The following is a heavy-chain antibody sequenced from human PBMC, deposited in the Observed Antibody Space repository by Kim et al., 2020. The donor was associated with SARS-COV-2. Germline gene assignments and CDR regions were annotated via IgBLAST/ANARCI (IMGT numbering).Heavy chain of an antibody. Sequence: SETLSLTCTVSGGSISSGDYYWSWIRQPPGKGLEWIGYIYYSGSTYYNPSLKSRVTISVDTSKNQFSLKLSSVTAADTAVYYCARDLVPSGDSPFGYWGQGTLVTVSS. CDR1: GGSISSGDYY. CDR2: IYYSGST. CDR3: ARDLVPSGDSPFGY. V-gene: IGHV4-30-4*01. J-gene: IGHJ4*02. D-gene: IGHD3-10*01.